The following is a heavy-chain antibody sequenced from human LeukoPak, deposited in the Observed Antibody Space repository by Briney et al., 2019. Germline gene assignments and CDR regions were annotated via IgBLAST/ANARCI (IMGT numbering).Heavy chain of an antibody. CDR2: INCNSGDA. CDR1: GYTFTSYG. J-gene: IGHJ6*03. CDR3: ARSAGRCSNGICFTDYYMDV. Sequence: ASVKVSCKASGYTFTSYGISWVRQAPGQGPEWMGRINCNSGDANSAQKFQGRVTMTRDTSVSTAYMDLSSVTSDDSAVYFCARSAGRCSNGICFTDYYMDVWGRGTTVTVSS. V-gene: IGHV1-2*02. D-gene: IGHD2-8*01.